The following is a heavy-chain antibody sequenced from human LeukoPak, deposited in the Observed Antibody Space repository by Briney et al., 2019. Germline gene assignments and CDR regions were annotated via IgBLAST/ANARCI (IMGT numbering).Heavy chain of an antibody. CDR3: AKADRRYCTTTSCSDDLNDY. D-gene: IGHD2-2*01. CDR2: INGSGDSGSDVDT. Sequence: GGSLRLSCAASGFTFSNYAMAWVRQAPGKGLEWVSLINGSGDSGSDVDTYYADSVQGRFTISRDNSKNTLFLQMNSLRAEDTAVYYCAKADRRYCTTTSCSDDLNDYWGQGTLVTVSS. J-gene: IGHJ4*02. V-gene: IGHV3-23*01. CDR1: GFTFSNYA.